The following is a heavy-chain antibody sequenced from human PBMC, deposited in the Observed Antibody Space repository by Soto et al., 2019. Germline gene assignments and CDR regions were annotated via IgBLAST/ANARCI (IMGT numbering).Heavy chain of an antibody. V-gene: IGHV3-20*04. Sequence: EVQLVESGGGVVRPGGSLRLSCAASGFTFDDYGMGWVRQAPGKGLEWVSGISWNGSSTGFAESVKGRFTISRDSAKSSLYLQMNSLRAEDTAFYYCARYYDSTNWYYFDYWGQGTLVTVSS. CDR1: GFTFDDYG. CDR2: ISWNGSST. J-gene: IGHJ4*02. CDR3: ARYYDSTNWYYFDY. D-gene: IGHD6-13*01.